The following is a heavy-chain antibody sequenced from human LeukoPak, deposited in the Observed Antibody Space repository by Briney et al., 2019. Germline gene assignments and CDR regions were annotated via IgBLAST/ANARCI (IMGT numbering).Heavy chain of an antibody. J-gene: IGHJ4*02. V-gene: IGHV3-9*01. Sequence: GGSLRLSCAASGFIFDDYAMHWVRQVPGKGLEWVSGISWNTIGIGYADSVKGRFTISRDNAKNSLYLQMNSLRSEDTAVYYCTRENYVPDSWGQGTLVTVSS. CDR2: ISWNTIGI. CDR3: TRENYVPDS. CDR1: GFIFDDYA. D-gene: IGHD3-10*02.